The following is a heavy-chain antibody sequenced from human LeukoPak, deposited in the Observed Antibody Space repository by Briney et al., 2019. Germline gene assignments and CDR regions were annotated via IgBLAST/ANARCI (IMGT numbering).Heavy chain of an antibody. CDR2: INHSDGST. D-gene: IGHD5-18*01. Sequence: ASVNLSCKASGYTFTSYYMHWMRQAPGQGLEWMGIINHSDGSTSYAQKFQCRVTMARDTSTSTVYMELSSLRSEDTAVYYCARGWVDTAMVLVDDAFDIWGQGTMVTVSS. J-gene: IGHJ3*02. CDR1: GYTFTSYY. CDR3: ARGWVDTAMVLVDDAFDI. V-gene: IGHV1-46*01.